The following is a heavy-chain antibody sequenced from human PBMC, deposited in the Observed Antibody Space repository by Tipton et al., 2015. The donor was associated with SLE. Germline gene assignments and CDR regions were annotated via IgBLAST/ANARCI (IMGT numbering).Heavy chain of an antibody. Sequence: TLSLTCSVSGGFISGYYWAWIRQPPGKGLEWIGYTHYSGSSSYNLSLKSRVIFSVDMSKNQISLKLSSVTAADTAVYFCAVYAGFYQYYMDVWGKGTTVTVSS. V-gene: IGHV4-59*01. CDR3: AVYAGFYQYYMDV. CDR1: GGFISGYY. J-gene: IGHJ6*03. CDR2: THYSGSS. D-gene: IGHD2-8*01.